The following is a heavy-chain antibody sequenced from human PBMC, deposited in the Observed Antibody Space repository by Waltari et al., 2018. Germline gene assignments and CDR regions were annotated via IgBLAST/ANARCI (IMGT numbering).Heavy chain of an antibody. Sequence: EVQLVESGGGLVQPGGSLRLSCVASGFMFSSYSMNWVRQAPGKGLVLGSSISGDNTYTYFSGSVKGRFTISRDNAKNSLFLQMNGLRDEDTAIYYCAKEGLGGDRQFDYWGQGTLVSVSS. CDR3: AKEGLGGDRQFDY. D-gene: IGHD2-21*02. J-gene: IGHJ4*02. CDR2: ISGDNTYT. V-gene: IGHV3-21*06. CDR1: GFMFSSYS.